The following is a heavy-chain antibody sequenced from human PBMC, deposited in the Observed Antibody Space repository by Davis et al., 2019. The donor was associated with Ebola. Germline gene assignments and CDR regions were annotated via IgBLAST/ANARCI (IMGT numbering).Heavy chain of an antibody. Sequence: PSQTLSLTCPLYGGSFSGYSWRWIRQPPGKGLEWIGEINHSGSTNYNPSLKSRVTISVDTSKNQFSLKLSSVTAADTAVYYCARLRGGLLIDYWGQGTLVNGSS. CDR2: INHSGST. J-gene: IGHJ4*02. V-gene: IGHV4-34*01. D-gene: IGHD3-10*01. CDR1: GGSFSGYS. CDR3: ARLRGGLLIDY.